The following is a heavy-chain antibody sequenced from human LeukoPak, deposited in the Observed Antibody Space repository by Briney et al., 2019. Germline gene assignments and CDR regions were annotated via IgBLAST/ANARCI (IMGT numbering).Heavy chain of an antibody. J-gene: IGHJ4*01. V-gene: IGHV3-48*01. D-gene: IGHD2-2*01. CDR3: ARTSSPYDY. CDR2: ISSSSSTI. CDR1: GFTFSSYH. Sequence: GGSLRLSCVGSGFTFSSYHMNWVRQAPGKGLEWVSYISSSSSTIYYADSVKGRFTISRDNAKNSLSLQMNSLRVEDTAVYYCARTSSPYDYWGHGTLVTVSS.